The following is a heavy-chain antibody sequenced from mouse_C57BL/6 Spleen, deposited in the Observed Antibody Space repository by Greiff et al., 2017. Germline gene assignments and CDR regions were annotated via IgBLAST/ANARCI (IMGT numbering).Heavy chain of an antibody. CDR1: GYTFTEYT. Sequence: QVHVKQSGAELVKPGASVKLSCKASGYTFTEYTIHWVKQRSGQGLEWIGWFYPGSGSITYNGKFKDKATLTADKSSSTVYMELSRLTSEDSAVYFCARHEGSPYDWYFDVWGTGTTVTVSS. CDR2: FYPGSGSI. CDR3: ARHEGSPYDWYFDV. J-gene: IGHJ1*03. D-gene: IGHD6-5*01. V-gene: IGHV1-62-2*01.